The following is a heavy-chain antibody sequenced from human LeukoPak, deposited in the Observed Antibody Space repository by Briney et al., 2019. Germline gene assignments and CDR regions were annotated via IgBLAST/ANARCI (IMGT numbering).Heavy chain of an antibody. CDR2: IYHNGNT. CDR3: ARVRYNYGDSDY. D-gene: IGHD5-18*01. CDR1: GYSISSGYY. J-gene: IGHJ4*02. V-gene: IGHV4-38-2*01. Sequence: SETLSLTCAVSGYSISSGYYWGWIRQPPGKGLEWIGTIYHNGNTYYNPSLKSRVTISVDTCKNQFSLKLSSVTAADTAVYYCARVRYNYGDSDYWGQGTLVTVSS.